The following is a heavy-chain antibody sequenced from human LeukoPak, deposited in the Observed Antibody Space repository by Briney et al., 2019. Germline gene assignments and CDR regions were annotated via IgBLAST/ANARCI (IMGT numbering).Heavy chain of an antibody. Sequence: ASVTVSCKASGYTFTSYGISWVRQAPGQRLEWMGWISAYNGNTNYAQKIQGRVTITTDTSTSTAYMELRSLRSDDTAVYYCARDTANFDWYSDPTDYWGQGTLVTVSS. D-gene: IGHD3-9*01. CDR2: ISAYNGNT. CDR3: ARDTANFDWYSDPTDY. V-gene: IGHV1-18*01. J-gene: IGHJ4*02. CDR1: GYTFTSYG.